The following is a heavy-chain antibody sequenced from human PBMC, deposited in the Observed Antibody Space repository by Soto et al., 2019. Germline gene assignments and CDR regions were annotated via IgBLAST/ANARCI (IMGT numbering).Heavy chain of an antibody. CDR1: GFFFSSYT. D-gene: IGHD6-19*01. Sequence: EVQLLESGGGLVQPGGSLRLSCVGSGFFFSSYTMTWVRQAPGKGLEWVSSFSATSENTYYADSVRGRFTISRDNSKNTLFLQMNSLPAEDAAMYYCAKARDQQWVRLPFDDWGQGILVIVSS. J-gene: IGHJ4*02. CDR2: FSATSENT. V-gene: IGHV3-23*01. CDR3: AKARDQQWVRLPFDD.